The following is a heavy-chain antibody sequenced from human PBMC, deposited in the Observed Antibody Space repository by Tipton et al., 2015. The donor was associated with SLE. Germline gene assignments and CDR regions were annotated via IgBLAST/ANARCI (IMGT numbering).Heavy chain of an antibody. D-gene: IGHD3-3*01. CDR3: AKDISYDFWSGYYGYFDF. V-gene: IGHV3-9*01. CDR1: GFTFDDYA. J-gene: IGHJ4*02. Sequence: SLRLSCAASGFTFDDYAMHWVRQAPGKGLEWVSGISWNRGSIGYADSVKGRFTISRDNAKNSLYLQMNSLRAEDTALYYCAKDISYDFWSGYYGYFDFWGQGTLVTVSS. CDR2: ISWNRGSI.